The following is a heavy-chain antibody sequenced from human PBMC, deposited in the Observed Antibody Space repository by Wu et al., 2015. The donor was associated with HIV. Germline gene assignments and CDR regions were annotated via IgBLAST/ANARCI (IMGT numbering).Heavy chain of an antibody. J-gene: IGHJ4*02. CDR3: ARAATVTTGFDF. CDR1: GGSISSGNYY. Sequence: QVQLQESGPGLVKPSQTLSLTCHVSGGSISSGNYYWTWVRQSPGKGLEWIGYIFYTGSTYYNPSLKSRVTMTVDTSKNHFSLNLTSMTGADTAVYFCARAATVTTGFDFWGQGSWSPSPQ. CDR2: IFYTGST. V-gene: IGHV4-30-4*08. D-gene: IGHD4-17*01.